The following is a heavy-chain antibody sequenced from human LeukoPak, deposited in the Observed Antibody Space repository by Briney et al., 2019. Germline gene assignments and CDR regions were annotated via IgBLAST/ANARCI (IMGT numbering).Heavy chain of an antibody. V-gene: IGHV3-30-3*01. J-gene: IGHJ4*02. CDR3: ARDRGPFIAAGALYFDC. D-gene: IGHD6-13*01. Sequence: GRSLRLSCAGSGFTFRSYSMHWVRQAPGKGLEWVAIISFDGSKKYYADSVKGRFTISRDNSRKTLYLQMNSLRAEDTAVYYCARDRGPFIAAGALYFDCWGQGTLLTVSS. CDR2: ISFDGSKK. CDR1: GFTFRSYS.